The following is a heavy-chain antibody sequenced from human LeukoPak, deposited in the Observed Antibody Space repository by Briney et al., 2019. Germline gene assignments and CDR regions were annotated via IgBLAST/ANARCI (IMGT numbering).Heavy chain of an antibody. Sequence: PSETLSLTCIVSGGSISSSSYYWGWIRQPPGKGLEWIGNIYYTGSTYYSPSLKSRGTISVDTSKNQFSLKLSSVTAADTAVYYCARARLGDQWLAQWGQGTLVTVSS. V-gene: IGHV4-39*07. CDR2: IYYTGST. D-gene: IGHD3-16*01. J-gene: IGHJ4*02. CDR1: GGSISSSSYY. CDR3: ARARLGDQWLAQ.